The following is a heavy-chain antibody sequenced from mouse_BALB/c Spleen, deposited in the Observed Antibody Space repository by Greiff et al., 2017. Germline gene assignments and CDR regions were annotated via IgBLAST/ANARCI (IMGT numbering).Heavy chain of an antibody. CDR3: ARTLAYGYAMDY. Sequence: QVQLQQSGPGLVQPSQSLSITCTASGFSFTSYGVHWVRQSPGKGLEWLGVIWSGGSTDYNAAFISRLSISKDNSTSQVFFKMNSLQANDTAIYYCARTLAYGYAMDYWGQGTSVTVSA. CDR1: GFSFTSYG. D-gene: IGHD1-1*01. V-gene: IGHV2-2*02. CDR2: IWSGGST. J-gene: IGHJ4*01.